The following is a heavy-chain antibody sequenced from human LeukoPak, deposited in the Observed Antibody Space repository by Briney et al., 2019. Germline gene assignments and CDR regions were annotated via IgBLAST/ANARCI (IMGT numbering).Heavy chain of an antibody. J-gene: IGHJ5*02. CDR3: ARDGIYYYGLGRRGWFAP. Sequence: PSETLSLTCAVSGGSISSSNWWSWVRQPPGKGLEWIGEIYHSGSTNYNPSLKSRVTISVDKSKNQFSLKLSSVTAADTAVYYCARDGIYYYGLGRRGWFAPGGQGPLVTVSS. CDR2: IYHSGST. CDR1: GGSISSSNW. V-gene: IGHV4-4*02. D-gene: IGHD3-10*01.